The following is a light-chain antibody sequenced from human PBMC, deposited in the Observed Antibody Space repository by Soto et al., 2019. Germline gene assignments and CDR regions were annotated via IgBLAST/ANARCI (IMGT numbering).Light chain of an antibody. CDR2: SDT. CDR3: QVFDSASAHVV. CDR1: DIGSKG. Sequence: SYELTQPPSVSVAPGKTASISCGGNDIGSKGVHWYQQKPGQAPVLVIYSDTDLPPVITERFSGSNSANLATLTISRVEAADHADYYSQVFDSASAHVVFGRGTKLTVL. J-gene: IGLJ2*01. V-gene: IGLV3-21*01.